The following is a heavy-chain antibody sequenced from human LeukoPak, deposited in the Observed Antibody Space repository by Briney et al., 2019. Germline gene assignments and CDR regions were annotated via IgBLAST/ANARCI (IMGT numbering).Heavy chain of an antibody. CDR3: ARNESVVVAGRPKYNWFDP. V-gene: IGHV4-39*01. CDR1: GDSITSTSSY. Sequence: SETLSLTCTVSGDSITSTSSYWGWIRQPPGKGLEWIGSVYYSGSTSYSPSLKSRVTISVDTSRNQFSLKLSSVTAADTAVYFCARNESVVVAGRPKYNWFDPWGQGTLVTVSS. CDR2: VYYSGST. D-gene: IGHD2-15*01. J-gene: IGHJ5*02.